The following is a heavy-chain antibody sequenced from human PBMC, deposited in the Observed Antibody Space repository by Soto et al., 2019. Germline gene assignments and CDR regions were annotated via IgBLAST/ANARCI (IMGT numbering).Heavy chain of an antibody. J-gene: IGHJ6*02. Sequence: SETLSLTCTVSGGSISSSSYYWGWIRQPPGKGLEWIGSIYYSGSTYYNPSLKSRVTISVDTSKNQFSLKLSSVTAADTAVYYCAFESGYYYHGMDVWGQGTTVTVSS. CDR2: IYYSGST. D-gene: IGHD3-10*01. V-gene: IGHV4-39*01. CDR1: GGSISSSSYY. CDR3: AFESGYYYHGMDV.